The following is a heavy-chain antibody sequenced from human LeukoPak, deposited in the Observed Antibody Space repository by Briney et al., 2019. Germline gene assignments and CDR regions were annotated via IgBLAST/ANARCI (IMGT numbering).Heavy chain of an antibody. CDR2: ISGSGGST. CDR1: GFTFSSYA. J-gene: IGHJ4*02. Sequence: GGSLRLSCAASGFTFSSYAMSWVRQAPGKELEWVSAISGSGGSTYYADSVKGRFTISRDNPKNTLYLQMNSLRAADSAVYYCAKGELFFDYWGQGTLVTVSS. CDR3: AKGELFFDY. D-gene: IGHD1-26*01. V-gene: IGHV3-23*01.